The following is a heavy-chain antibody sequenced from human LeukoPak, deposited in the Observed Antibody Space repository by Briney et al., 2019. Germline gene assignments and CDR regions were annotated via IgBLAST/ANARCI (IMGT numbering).Heavy chain of an antibody. Sequence: ASVKVPCKASGYTFTSYYMHWVRQAPGQGLEWMGIINPSGGSTSYAQKFQGRVTMTRDTSTSTVHMELSSLRSEDTAVYYCARSAGKFHKIDYWGQGTLVTVSS. CDR1: GYTFTSYY. D-gene: IGHD6-13*01. V-gene: IGHV1-46*03. J-gene: IGHJ4*02. CDR2: INPSGGST. CDR3: ARSAGKFHKIDY.